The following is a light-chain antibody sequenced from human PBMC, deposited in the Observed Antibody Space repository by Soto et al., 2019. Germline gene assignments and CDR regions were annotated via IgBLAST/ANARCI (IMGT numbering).Light chain of an antibody. J-gene: IGLJ2*01. CDR1: TGTVTSGHY. Sequence: QAVVTQEPSLTVSPGGTVTLTCASSTGTVTSGHYPNWLQQKPGQAPRALIYSTDTRHSWTPARFSVSLLGGKAALTLSGVQPEDEADYYCLLYYGGAVVFGGGTKVTVL. CDR2: STD. CDR3: LLYYGGAVV. V-gene: IGLV7-43*01.